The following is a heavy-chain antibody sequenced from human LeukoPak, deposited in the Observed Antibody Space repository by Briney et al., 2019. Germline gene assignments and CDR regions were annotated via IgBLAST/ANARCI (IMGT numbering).Heavy chain of an antibody. Sequence: ASVKVSCKASGYTFTSYGISWVRQAPGQGLEWMRWISAYNGNTNYAQKLQGRVTMTTDTSTSTAYMELRSLRSDDTAVYYCARGGYYYGSGSYYLFDYWGQGTLVTVSS. CDR2: ISAYNGNT. CDR3: ARGGYYYGSGSYYLFDY. D-gene: IGHD3-10*01. V-gene: IGHV1-18*01. CDR1: GYTFTSYG. J-gene: IGHJ4*02.